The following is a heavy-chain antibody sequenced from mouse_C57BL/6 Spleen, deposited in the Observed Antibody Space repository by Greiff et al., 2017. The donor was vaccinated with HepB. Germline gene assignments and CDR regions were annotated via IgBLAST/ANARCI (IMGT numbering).Heavy chain of an antibody. CDR3: ARRTGITGVYYYAMDY. D-gene: IGHD4-1*01. J-gene: IGHJ4*01. CDR2: IWSGGST. Sequence: VQLQQSGPGLVQPSQSLSITCTVSGFSLTSYGVHWVRQSPGKGLEWLGVIWSGGSTDYNAAFISRLSISKDNSKSQVFFKMNSLKADDTAIYYCARRTGITGVYYYAMDYWGQGTSVTVSS. CDR1: GFSLTSYG. V-gene: IGHV2-2*01.